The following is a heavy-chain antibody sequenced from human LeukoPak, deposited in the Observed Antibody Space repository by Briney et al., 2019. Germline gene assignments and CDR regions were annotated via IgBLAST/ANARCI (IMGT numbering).Heavy chain of an antibody. CDR1: GGSFSGYY. CDR2: INHSGST. Sequence: SETLSLTCAVYGGSFSGYYWSWIRQPPGKGLEWIGEINHSGSTNYNPSLKSRVTISVDTSKNQFSLKLSSVTAADTAVYYCARHVRYCSSTSCYVESYYYYMDVWGKGTTVTISS. CDR3: ARHVRYCSSTSCYVESYYYYMDV. D-gene: IGHD2-2*01. J-gene: IGHJ6*03. V-gene: IGHV4-34*01.